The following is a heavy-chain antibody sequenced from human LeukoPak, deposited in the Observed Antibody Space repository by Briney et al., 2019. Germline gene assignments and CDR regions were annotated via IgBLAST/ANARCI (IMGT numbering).Heavy chain of an antibody. J-gene: IGHJ4*02. D-gene: IGHD6-19*01. CDR2: ISSSSSYI. V-gene: IGHV3-21*01. CDR3: VRGDKSSGWYFFDY. Sequence: GSLRLSCAASGFAFSSYSMNWVRQAPGKGLEWVSSISSSSSYIYYADSVKGRFTISRDNAKNSLYLQMNGLRAEDTAVYYCVRGDKSSGWYFFDYWGQGTLVTVSS. CDR1: GFAFSSYS.